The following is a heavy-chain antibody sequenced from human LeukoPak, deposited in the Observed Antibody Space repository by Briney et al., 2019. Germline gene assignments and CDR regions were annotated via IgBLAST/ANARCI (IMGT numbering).Heavy chain of an antibody. CDR2: INPNSGGT. Sequence: LAASVKVSCKSSGYTFTGYYMHWVRQAPGQGLEWMGWINPNSGGTNYAQKFQGRVTMTRDTSISTAYMELSRLRSDDTAVYYCARVSRWLQSPYGMDVWGQGTTVTVSS. D-gene: IGHD5-24*01. CDR1: GYTFTGYY. CDR3: ARVSRWLQSPYGMDV. V-gene: IGHV1-2*03. J-gene: IGHJ6*02.